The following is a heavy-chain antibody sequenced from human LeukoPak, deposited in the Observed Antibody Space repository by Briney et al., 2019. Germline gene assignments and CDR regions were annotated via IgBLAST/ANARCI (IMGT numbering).Heavy chain of an antibody. CDR1: GYSFTSYW. D-gene: IGHD3-10*01. CDR3: ARRLSTYGSGSYYNS. CDR2: IYPGDSDT. V-gene: IGHV5-51*01. J-gene: IGHJ4*02. Sequence: GESLQISCKGSGYSFTSYWIGWVRQMPGKGLGWMGIIYPGDSDTRYSPSFQGQVTISADKSISTAYLQWSSLKASDTAMYYCARRLSTYGSGSYYNSWGQGTLVTVSS.